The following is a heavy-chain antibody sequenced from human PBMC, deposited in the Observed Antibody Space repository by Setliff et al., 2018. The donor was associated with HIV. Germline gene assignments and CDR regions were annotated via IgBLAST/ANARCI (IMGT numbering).Heavy chain of an antibody. CDR2: IHPNTGST. D-gene: IGHD1-26*01. Sequence: GASVKVSCKTSGYTFTAYYIYWVRQALGHGLELMGRIHPNTGSTNYLQEFQGRVTITRDTSMSTVYMALTGLTSDDTAVYYCAKQGYSDSLYAFDVWGQGTMVTVSS. V-gene: IGHV1-2*06. CDR1: GYTFTAYY. J-gene: IGHJ3*01. CDR3: AKQGYSDSLYAFDV.